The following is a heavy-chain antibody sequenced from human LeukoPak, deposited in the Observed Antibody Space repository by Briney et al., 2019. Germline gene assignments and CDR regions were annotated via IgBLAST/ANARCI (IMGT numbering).Heavy chain of an antibody. CDR2: ISSSGSTI. CDR1: GFTSSDYY. Sequence: PGGSLRLSCAASGFTSSDYYMSWIRQAPGKGLEWVSYISSSGSTIYYADSVKGRFTVSRDNAKNSLYLQMNSLRAEDTAVSYCARVTGSSTSCPPSYWGQGTLVTVSS. J-gene: IGHJ4*02. V-gene: IGHV3-11*04. CDR3: ARVTGSSTSCPPSY. D-gene: IGHD2-2*01.